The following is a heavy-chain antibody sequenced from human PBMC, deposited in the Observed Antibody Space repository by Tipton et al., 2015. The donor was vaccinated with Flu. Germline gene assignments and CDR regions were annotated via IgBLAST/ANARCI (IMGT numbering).Heavy chain of an antibody. V-gene: IGHV3-33*06. CDR2: IWHDGTYK. CDR1: GSIFSDFG. J-gene: IGHJ6*02. D-gene: IGHD3-10*01. Sequence: SLRLSCEASGSIFSDFGMHWVRQAPGKGLEWVAVIWHDGTYKYYADSLKGRFTISRDNTKNTLYLQMNSLTAEDTAVYYCAKGGTVREYYYRGMDVWGQGNTVTVYS. CDR3: AKGGTVREYYYRGMDV.